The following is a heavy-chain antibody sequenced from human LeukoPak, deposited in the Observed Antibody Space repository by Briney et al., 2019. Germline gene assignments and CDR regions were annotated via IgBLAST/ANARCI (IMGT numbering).Heavy chain of an antibody. CDR2: IYHSGST. J-gene: IGHJ4*02. D-gene: IGHD5-12*01. V-gene: IGHV4-30-2*01. Sequence: SETLSLTCAVSGGSISSGGYSWSWIRQPPGKGLEWIGYIYHSGSTYYNPSLKSRVTISVDRSKNQFSLKLSSVTAADTAVYYCARGHGGYDFRHPIDYWGQGTLVTVSS. CDR3: ARGHGGYDFRHPIDY. CDR1: GGSISSGGYS.